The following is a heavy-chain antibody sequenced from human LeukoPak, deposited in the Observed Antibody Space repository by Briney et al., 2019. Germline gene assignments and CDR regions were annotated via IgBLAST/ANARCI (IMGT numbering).Heavy chain of an antibody. Sequence: GASVKVSCKASGYTFTDHYIHWVRQVPGQGLEWMGWINPSSGGTNSAQKFQGRVTMIRDTSITTAYVEMNRLTSDDTAVYYCARGGGTIFGVADYWAQGTLVTVSS. CDR2: INPSSGGT. J-gene: IGHJ4*02. D-gene: IGHD3-3*01. CDR3: ARGGGTIFGVADY. V-gene: IGHV1-2*02. CDR1: GYTFTDHY.